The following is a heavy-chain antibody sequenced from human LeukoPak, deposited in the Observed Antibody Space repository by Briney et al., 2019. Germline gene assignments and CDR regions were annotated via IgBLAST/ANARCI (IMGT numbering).Heavy chain of an antibody. CDR2: INHSGST. V-gene: IGHV4-34*01. Sequence: ASETLSLTCAVYGGSFSGYYWSWIRQPPGKGLEWIGEINHSGSTNYNPSLQSRVTISVDTSKNQFSLKLSSVTAADTAVYYCARGPYCSSTSCLTYWFDPWGQGTLVTVSS. CDR3: ARGPYCSSTSCLTYWFDP. J-gene: IGHJ5*02. D-gene: IGHD2-2*01. CDR1: GGSFSGYY.